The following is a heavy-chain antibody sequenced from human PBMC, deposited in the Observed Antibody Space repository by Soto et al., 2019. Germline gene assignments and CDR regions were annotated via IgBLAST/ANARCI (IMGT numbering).Heavy chain of an antibody. D-gene: IGHD2-2*01. Sequence: SETLSLTCTVSGGSISSYYWSWIRQPPGKGLEWIGYIYYSGSTNYNPSLKSRVTISVDTFKNQFSLKLSSVTAADTAVYYCARAGGYCSSTSCYGVYYYGMDVWGQGTTVTVSS. V-gene: IGHV4-59*01. CDR3: ARAGGYCSSTSCYGVYYYGMDV. J-gene: IGHJ6*02. CDR2: IYYSGST. CDR1: GGSISSYY.